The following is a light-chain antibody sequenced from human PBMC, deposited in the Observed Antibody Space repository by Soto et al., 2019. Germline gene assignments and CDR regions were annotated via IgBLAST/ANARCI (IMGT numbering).Light chain of an antibody. CDR1: QSIDNS. J-gene: IGKJ3*01. CDR2: DAS. Sequence: DIPMTQSPYSLSASVGDRVTITCGASQSIDNSLIWYHQKPGKAPNLLIYDASTLHTGVPSRFSGSGSGTDVALTISSLQPEDFATYYCQQSHSIPISFGPGTKVDIK. CDR3: QQSHSIPIS. V-gene: IGKV1-39*01.